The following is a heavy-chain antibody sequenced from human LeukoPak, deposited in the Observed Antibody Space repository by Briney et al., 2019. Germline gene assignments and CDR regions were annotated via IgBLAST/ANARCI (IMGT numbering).Heavy chain of an antibody. CDR1: GYTFTSYG. CDR3: ARERGGLWPRIYYYYYMDV. D-gene: IGHD2-21*01. V-gene: IGHV1-46*01. Sequence: ASVKVSCKASGYTFTSYGISWVRQAPGQGLEWMGIINPSGGSTSYAQKFQGRVTMTRDTSTSTVYMELSSLRSEDTAVYYCARERGGLWPRIYYYYYMDVWGKGTTVTISS. CDR2: INPSGGST. J-gene: IGHJ6*03.